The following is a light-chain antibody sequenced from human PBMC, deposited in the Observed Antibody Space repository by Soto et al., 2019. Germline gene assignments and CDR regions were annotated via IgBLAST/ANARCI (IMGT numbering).Light chain of an antibody. CDR3: SSYTTTGTQV. J-gene: IGLJ1*01. CDR2: DVS. Sequence: QSVLTQPASVSGSPGQSITLSCTGTTSDVGGFDYVSRYQQHPGKAPKLMIFDVSNRPSGVSDRFSGSKSGNTASLTISGLQAEDEADYYCSSYTTTGTQVFGTGTKVTVL. CDR1: TSDVGGFDY. V-gene: IGLV2-14*03.